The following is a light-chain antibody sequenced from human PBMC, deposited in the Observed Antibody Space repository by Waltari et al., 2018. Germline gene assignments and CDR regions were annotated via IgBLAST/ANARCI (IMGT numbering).Light chain of an antibody. CDR1: QSISSW. CDR2: KAS. V-gene: IGKV1-5*03. CDR3: QQYNSYPWT. J-gene: IGKJ1*01. Sequence: DIQMTQSPSTLSASVGDRVTITCRASQSISSWLAWYQQKPGKAPKLLICKASSLESGVPSRFSGRGSGTEFTLTISSLQPDDFATYYCQQYNSYPWTFGQGTKVEIK.